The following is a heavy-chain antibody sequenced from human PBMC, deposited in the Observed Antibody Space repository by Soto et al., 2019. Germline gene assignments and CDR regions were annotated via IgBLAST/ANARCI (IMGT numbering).Heavy chain of an antibody. CDR1: EDTFRNYA. D-gene: IGHD3-22*01. CDR3: ASTKYDSSAYYYWYLGL. Sequence: QVELVQSGAEVKKPGSSVKVSCQASEDTFRNYAISWVRQAPGQGLEWMGGIIPIFGTANYAQKFQGRVTITADTSANEVYLELSSLRSADTAVYYCASTKYDSSAYYYWYLGLWCHGTLVTVS. CDR2: IIPIFGTA. V-gene: IGHV1-69*06. J-gene: IGHJ2*01.